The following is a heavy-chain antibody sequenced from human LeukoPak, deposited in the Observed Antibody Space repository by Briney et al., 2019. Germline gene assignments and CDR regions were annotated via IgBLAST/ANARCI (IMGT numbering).Heavy chain of an antibody. D-gene: IGHD3-22*01. CDR2: IYYSGST. Sequence: NPSETLSLTCTVYGGSISSYYCSWIRQPPVKGLGWIGYIYYSGSTYYNPSLKSQVTISVDTSKYRFSLKLSSVTAADTAVYYCARHAPYYYDSSGYIAFQQAFDIWGQGTMVTVSS. CDR1: GGSISSYY. V-gene: IGHV4-59*08. J-gene: IGHJ3*02. CDR3: ARHAPYYYDSSGYIAFQQAFDI.